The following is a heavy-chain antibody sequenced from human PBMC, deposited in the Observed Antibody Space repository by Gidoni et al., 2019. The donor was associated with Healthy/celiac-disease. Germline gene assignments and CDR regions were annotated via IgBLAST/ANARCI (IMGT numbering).Heavy chain of an antibody. CDR3: AKANYYDSSGYSNFDY. D-gene: IGHD3-22*01. V-gene: IGHV3-9*01. Sequence: EVQLVESGGGLVQPGRSLRLSCAASGFTFDDYAKHWVRQAPGKGLEWVSGISWNSGSIGYADSVKGRFTISRDNAKNSLYLQMNSLRAEDTALYYCAKANYYDSSGYSNFDYWGQGTLVTVSS. CDR2: ISWNSGSI. CDR1: GFTFDDYA. J-gene: IGHJ4*02.